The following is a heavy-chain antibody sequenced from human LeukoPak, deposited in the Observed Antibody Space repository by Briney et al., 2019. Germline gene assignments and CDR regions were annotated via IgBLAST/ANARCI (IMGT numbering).Heavy chain of an antibody. V-gene: IGHV3-33*01. J-gene: IGHJ6*02. CDR2: IWYDGSNK. CDR3: ARDNGYYDFWSGYYTKDYYYGMDV. Sequence: GRSLRLSCAASGFTFSSYGMHWVRQAPGKGLEWVAVIWYDGSNKYYADSVKGRFTISRDNSKNTLYLQMNSLRAEDTAVYYCARDNGYYDFWSGYYTKDYYYGMDVWGQGTTVTVSS. D-gene: IGHD3-3*01. CDR1: GFTFSSYG.